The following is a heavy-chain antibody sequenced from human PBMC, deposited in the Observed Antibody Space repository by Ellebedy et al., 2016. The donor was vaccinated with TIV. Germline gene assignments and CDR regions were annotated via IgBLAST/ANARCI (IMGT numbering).Heavy chain of an antibody. CDR1: GFTFATYA. V-gene: IGHV3-23*01. Sequence: GGSLRLSXAASGFTFATYAMSCVRQDPGKGLEWVAAISGSGDNTYYADSVKVRFTTSRDNSKNTLYLQLNSLRAEDTAIYYCVAFTVHFDFWGQGTLVTVSS. CDR3: VAFTVHFDF. J-gene: IGHJ4*02. D-gene: IGHD3-3*02. CDR2: ISGSGDNT.